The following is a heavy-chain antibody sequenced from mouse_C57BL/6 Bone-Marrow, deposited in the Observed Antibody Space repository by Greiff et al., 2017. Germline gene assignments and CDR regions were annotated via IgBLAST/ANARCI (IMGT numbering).Heavy chain of an antibody. CDR3: TGYCGSRYVEYFDV. V-gene: IGHV6-6*01. CDR1: GFTFSDAW. CDR2: IRNKANNHAT. J-gene: IGHJ1*03. D-gene: IGHD1-1*01. Sequence: EVQLQESGGGLVHPGGSMKLTCAVSGFTFSDAWMDWVRQSPEKGLEWVAEIRNKANNHATYYAESVKERFTISRDDSKSSVYLQMNSVRAEDTGIYFCTGYCGSRYVEYFDVWGTWTTVTVS.